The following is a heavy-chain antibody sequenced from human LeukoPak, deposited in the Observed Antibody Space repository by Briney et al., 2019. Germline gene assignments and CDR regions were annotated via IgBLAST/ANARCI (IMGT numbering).Heavy chain of an antibody. V-gene: IGHV4-39*07. Sequence: SETLSLTCTVSGGSIISRSYYWGWIRQPPGKGLEWIGTIYYSGSTYYNPSLKSRVTISVDTSKNQFSLKLSSVTAADTAVYYCARNQYYYDSSQETTKNDYWGQGTLVTVSS. CDR1: GGSIISRSYY. J-gene: IGHJ4*02. CDR3: ARNQYYYDSSQETTKNDY. D-gene: IGHD3-22*01. CDR2: IYYSGST.